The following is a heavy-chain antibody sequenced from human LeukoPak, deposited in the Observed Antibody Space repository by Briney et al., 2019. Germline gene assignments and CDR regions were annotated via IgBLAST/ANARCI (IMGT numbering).Heavy chain of an antibody. CDR1: GFTVSRNY. D-gene: IGHD6-13*01. J-gene: IGHJ4*02. Sequence: PGGSLRLSCTASGFTVSRNYMSWVRQAPGKGLEWVSVIYSGGRTYYADSVKGRFTISRDNSENTLYLQMNRLRPEDTAVYYCARAGPSSSWHQFDYWGQGTLVTVSS. CDR3: ARAGPSSSWHQFDY. CDR2: IYSGGRT. V-gene: IGHV3-66*01.